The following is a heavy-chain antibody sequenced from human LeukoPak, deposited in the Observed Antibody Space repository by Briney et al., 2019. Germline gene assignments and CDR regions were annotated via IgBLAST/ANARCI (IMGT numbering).Heavy chain of an antibody. CDR1: GFLFSSFW. CDR2: LKCDWSSQ. V-gene: IGHV3-74*01. J-gene: IGHJ4*02. Sequence: GGSLRLFCAASGFLFSSFWMHWVGQAPGKGPVLVSRLKCDWSSQRFADSVKGRSTISRTNAKNAVYLQMTSLRAEDTAVYYCAKDGHYSNFYFDYWGQGTLVTVSS. CDR3: AKDGHYSNFYFDY. D-gene: IGHD4-11*01.